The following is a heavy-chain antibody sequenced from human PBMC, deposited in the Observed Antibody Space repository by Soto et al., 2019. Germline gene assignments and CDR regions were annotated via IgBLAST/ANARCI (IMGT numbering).Heavy chain of an antibody. D-gene: IGHD3-16*01. CDR2: IKSKTDGGTT. CDR3: PPPAEGDWYFDL. V-gene: IGHV3-15*01. CDR1: GFTFSNAW. J-gene: IGHJ2*01. Sequence: GGSLRLSCAASGFTFSNAWMSWVRQAPGKGLEWVGRIKSKTDGGTTDYAAPVKGRFTISRDDSKNTLYLQMNSLKTEDTAVFYCPPPAEGDWYFDLWGRGTLVTVSS.